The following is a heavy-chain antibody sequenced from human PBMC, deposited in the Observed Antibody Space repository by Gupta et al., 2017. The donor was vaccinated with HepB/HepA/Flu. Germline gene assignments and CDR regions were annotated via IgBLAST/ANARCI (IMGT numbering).Heavy chain of an antibody. CDR1: GFTFSSYG. Sequence: QVQLVESGGGVVQPGRSLRLSCAASGFTFSSYGMPWVRQAPGKGLEWVAFIWYDGSNKYYADSVKGRFTISRDNSKNTLYLQMNSLRAEDTAVYYCAREGAEIVVVPADWYFDLWGRGTLVTVAS. V-gene: IGHV3-33*01. D-gene: IGHD2-2*01. CDR2: IWYDGSNK. J-gene: IGHJ2*01. CDR3: AREGAEIVVVPADWYFDL.